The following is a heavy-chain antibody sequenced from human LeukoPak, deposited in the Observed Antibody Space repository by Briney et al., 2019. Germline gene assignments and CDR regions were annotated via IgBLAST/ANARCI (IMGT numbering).Heavy chain of an antibody. CDR3: AKGAWNDF. CDR1: GFTFSTYD. V-gene: IGHV3-23*01. CDR2: IKSGGST. Sequence: GGSLRLSCAASGFTFSTYDMSWVRQAPGKGLEWVSTIKSGGSTYYADSVKGRFTISRDNSKNTLYLQMDSLRAADTAVYYCAKGAWNDFWGQGTLVTVSA. D-gene: IGHD1-1*01. J-gene: IGHJ4*02.